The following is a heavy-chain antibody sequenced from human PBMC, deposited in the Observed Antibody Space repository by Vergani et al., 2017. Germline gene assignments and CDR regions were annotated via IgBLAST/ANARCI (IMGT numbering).Heavy chain of an antibody. V-gene: IGHV3-23*01. J-gene: IGHJ5*02. Sequence: EVQLLESGGGLVQPGGSLRLSCAASGFTFSSYAMSWVRQAPGKGLEWVSAISGSGGSTYYADSVKGRFTISRDNSKNTLYLQMNSMRAEDTAVYYCAKDSLDTAMVTHNWFERWGQGTLVNVYS. D-gene: IGHD5-18*01. CDR2: ISGSGGST. CDR1: GFTFSSYA. CDR3: AKDSLDTAMVTHNWFER.